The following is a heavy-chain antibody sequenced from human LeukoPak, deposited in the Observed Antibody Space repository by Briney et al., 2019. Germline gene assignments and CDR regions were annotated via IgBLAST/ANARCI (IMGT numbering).Heavy chain of an antibody. D-gene: IGHD1-26*01. V-gene: IGHV4-34*01. J-gene: IGHJ3*02. CDR3: ASTLWRELRAFDI. CDR2: IYHSGST. CDR1: GGSFSGYY. Sequence: RASETLSLTCAVYGGSFSGYYWSWIRQPPGKGLEWIGTIYHSGSTYYNPSLKSRVTISVDTSKNQFSLKLSSVTAADTAVYYCASTLWRELRAFDIWGQGTMVTVSS.